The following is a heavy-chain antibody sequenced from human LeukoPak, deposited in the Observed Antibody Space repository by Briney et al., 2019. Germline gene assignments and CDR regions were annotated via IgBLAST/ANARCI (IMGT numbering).Heavy chain of an antibody. Sequence: SETLSLTCTVSGGSIISSDYHWGWVRQPPGKGLEWIGTISYSGNTDYNPSLRSRVTISVDTSNNQFSLRLGSVTAADTAIYHCARHCCSAPSKRVFDIWGQGTMVTVSS. CDR1: GGSIISSDYH. D-gene: IGHD2-15*01. J-gene: IGHJ3*02. CDR3: ARHCCSAPSKRVFDI. CDR2: ISYSGNT. V-gene: IGHV4-39*01.